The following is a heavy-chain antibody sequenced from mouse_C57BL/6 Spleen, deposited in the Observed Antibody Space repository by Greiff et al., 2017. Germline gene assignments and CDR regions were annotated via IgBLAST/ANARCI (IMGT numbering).Heavy chain of an antibody. J-gene: IGHJ2*01. CDR3: ARVPAGFDY. Sequence: EVQLVESGGGLVKPGGSLKLSCAASGFTFSSYAMSWVRQTPEKRLEWVATMSDGGSYTYYPDNVKGRFTISRDNAKNNLYLQMSHLKSEDTAMYYCARVPAGFDYWGQGTTLTVSS. V-gene: IGHV5-4*01. CDR2: MSDGGSYT. CDR1: GFTFSSYA.